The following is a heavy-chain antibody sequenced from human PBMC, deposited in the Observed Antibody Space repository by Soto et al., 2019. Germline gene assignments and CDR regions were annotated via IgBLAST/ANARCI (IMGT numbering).Heavy chain of an antibody. CDR2: VIPNLGVT. J-gene: IGHJ6*02. CDR1: GGTLSSYT. Sequence: SVKVSCKASGGTLSSYTFSWVRQAPGQGLEWMGRVIPNLGVTNYAKKFQGRVTIVGDTSTSTAYMELSSLRSEDTAVYYCYLAAPTYYYYGMDVWGQGTTVNVS. CDR3: YLAAPTYYYYGMDV. V-gene: IGHV1-69*02. D-gene: IGHD6-13*01.